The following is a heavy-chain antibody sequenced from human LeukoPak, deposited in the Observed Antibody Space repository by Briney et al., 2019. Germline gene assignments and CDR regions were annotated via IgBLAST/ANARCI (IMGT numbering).Heavy chain of an antibody. CDR2: IYYSGST. D-gene: IGHD2-2*01. V-gene: IGHV4-59*08. CDR1: GGSISSYY. Sequence: SETLSLTCTVSGGSISSYYWSWIRQPPGKGLEWIGYIYYSGSTNYNPSLKSRVTISVDTSKNQFSLKLSSVTAADTAVYYCAKADIVVVPAASYYYYGMDVWGKGTTVTVSS. J-gene: IGHJ6*04. CDR3: AKADIVVVPAASYYYYGMDV.